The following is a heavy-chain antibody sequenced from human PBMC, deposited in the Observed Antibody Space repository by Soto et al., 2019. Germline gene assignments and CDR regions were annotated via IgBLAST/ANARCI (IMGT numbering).Heavy chain of an antibody. CDR1: GGTFSSYA. CDR2: IIPIFGTA. CDR3: ASGYCSGGSCYSFGY. V-gene: IGHV1-69*13. Sequence: GASVKVSCKASGGTFSSYAISWVRQAPGQGLEWMGGIIPIFGTANYAQKFQGRVTITADESTSTAYMELSSLRSEDTAVYYCASGYCSGGSCYSFGYWGQGTLVTVSS. D-gene: IGHD2-15*01. J-gene: IGHJ4*02.